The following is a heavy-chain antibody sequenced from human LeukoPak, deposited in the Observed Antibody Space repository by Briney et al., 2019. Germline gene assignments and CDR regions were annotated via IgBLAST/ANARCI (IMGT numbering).Heavy chain of an antibody. CDR2: INPSSGGT. V-gene: IGHV1-2*02. CDR1: GYTFTGYY. D-gene: IGHD5-12*01. J-gene: IGHJ4*02. CDR3: ARETGGYDIDY. Sequence: VASVKVSCKASGYTFTGYYMHWVRQGPGQGLGWMGWINPSSGGTNYAQKFQGRVTMTRDTSISTAYMELSRLRSDDTAVYYCARETGGYDIDYWGQGTLVTVSS.